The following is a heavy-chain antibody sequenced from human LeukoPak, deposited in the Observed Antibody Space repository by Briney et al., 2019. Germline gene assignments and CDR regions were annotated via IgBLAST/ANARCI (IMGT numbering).Heavy chain of an antibody. CDR3: ARDSIFGVSYRPGWFDP. Sequence: PGGSLRLSCAASGFTFSSYAMHWVRQAPGKGLEWVAVISYDGSNKYYADSVKGRFTISRDNSKNTLYLQMNSLRAEDTAVYYCARDSIFGVSYRPGWFDPWGQGTLVTVSS. CDR1: GFTFSSYA. V-gene: IGHV3-30-3*01. D-gene: IGHD3-3*01. J-gene: IGHJ5*02. CDR2: ISYDGSNK.